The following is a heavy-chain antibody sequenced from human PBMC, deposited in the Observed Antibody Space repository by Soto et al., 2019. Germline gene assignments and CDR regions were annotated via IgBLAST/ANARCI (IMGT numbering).Heavy chain of an antibody. J-gene: IGHJ3*02. CDR1: GGSISSGGYY. D-gene: IGHD3-10*01. V-gene: IGHV4-31*03. CDR3: ARELLLWFGTPGAFDI. Sequence: SETLSLTCTVSGGSISSGGYYWSWIRQHPGKGLEWIGYIYYSGSTYYNPSLKSRVTISVDTSKNQFSLKLSSVTAADTAVYYCARELLLWFGTPGAFDIWGQGTMVTVSS. CDR2: IYYSGST.